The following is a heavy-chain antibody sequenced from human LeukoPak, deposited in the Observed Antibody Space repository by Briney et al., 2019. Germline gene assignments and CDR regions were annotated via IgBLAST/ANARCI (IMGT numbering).Heavy chain of an antibody. CDR1: GDSVSRKSAG. D-gene: IGHD3-10*01. Sequence: SQTLSLTCAISGDSVSRKSAGWNWIKQSPSRGLEWLGRIYYRSTWYSDFLTSRITISPDTYKNQFSLHLDSVTPEDTAVYYCARGGLVRGSIDSLIAFDFWGQGTVVTVSS. J-gene: IGHJ3*01. V-gene: IGHV6-1*01. CDR3: ARGGLVRGSIDSLIAFDF. CDR2: IYYRSTWYS.